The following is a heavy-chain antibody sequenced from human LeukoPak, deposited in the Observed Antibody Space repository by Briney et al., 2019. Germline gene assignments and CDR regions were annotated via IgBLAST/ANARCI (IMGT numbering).Heavy chain of an antibody. D-gene: IGHD6-19*01. CDR1: GYTFTGYY. CDR3: ARVRGIAVAGNGIWDY. J-gene: IGHJ4*02. CDR2: INPNSGGT. Sequence: ASVKVSCKASGYTFTGYYMHWVRQAPGQGLEWMGWINPNSGGTNYAQKFQGRVTMTRDTSISTAYMELSRLRSDDTAVYYCARVRGIAVAGNGIWDYWGQGTLVTVSS. V-gene: IGHV1-2*02.